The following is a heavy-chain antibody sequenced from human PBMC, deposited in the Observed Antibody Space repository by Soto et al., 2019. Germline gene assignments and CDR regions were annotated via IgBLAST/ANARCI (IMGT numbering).Heavy chain of an antibody. J-gene: IGHJ4*02. D-gene: IGHD1-26*01. CDR2: IIPLFGTA. Sequence: GASVKVSCKTSGSTFSTYSIVWVRQAPGAGLEWMGGIIPLFGTANYAQKFQDRVTITADKSTNTAFMELSSLKSEDTAMYYCASSSGNNYGVGTNYYFDYWGQGTLVTVSS. CDR3: ASSSGNNYGVGTNYYFDY. CDR1: GSTFSTYS. V-gene: IGHV1-69*06.